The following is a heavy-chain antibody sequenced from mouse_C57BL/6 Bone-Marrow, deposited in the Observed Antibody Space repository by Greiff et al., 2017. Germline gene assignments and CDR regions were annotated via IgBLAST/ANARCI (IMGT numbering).Heavy chain of an antibody. CDR3: ARNYGSSWYYFDY. Sequence: VQLQQSGAELVKPGASVKLSCKASGYTFTSYWMHWVKQRPGQGLEWIGMIHPNSGSTNYNEKFKSKATLTVDKSSSTAYMQLSSLTSEDSAVYYCARNYGSSWYYFDYWGQGTTLTVSS. CDR2: IHPNSGST. D-gene: IGHD1-1*01. J-gene: IGHJ2*01. CDR1: GYTFTSYW. V-gene: IGHV1-64*01.